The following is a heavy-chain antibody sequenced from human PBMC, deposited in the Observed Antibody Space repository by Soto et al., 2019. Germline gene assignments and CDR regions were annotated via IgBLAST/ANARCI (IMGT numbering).Heavy chain of an antibody. Sequence: PSETLSLTCTVSGGSISSYYWSWIRQPAGKGLEWIGRIYTSGSTNYNPSLKSRVTMPVDTSKNQFSLKLSSVTAADTAVYYCARNGDYYGSGSYLYYYYYGMDVWGQGTTVTVSS. D-gene: IGHD3-10*01. V-gene: IGHV4-4*07. CDR2: IYTSGST. CDR1: GGSISSYY. J-gene: IGHJ6*02. CDR3: ARNGDYYGSGSYLYYYYYGMDV.